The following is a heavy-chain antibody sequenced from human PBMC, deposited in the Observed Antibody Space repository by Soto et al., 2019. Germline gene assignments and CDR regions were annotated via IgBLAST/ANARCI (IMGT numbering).Heavy chain of an antibody. CDR3: ARGQDRAKVGY. CDR1: GGSFSGYY. V-gene: IGHV4-34*01. Sequence: PSETPSLTCAVYGGSFSGYYWSWLRQPPGKGLEWIGEIHPSGDTNYKPSLMSRVSISGDMSKNQFSLNLRSVTAADTAIYYCARGQDRAKVGYWGQGTLVTVSS. J-gene: IGHJ4*02. CDR2: IHPSGDT. D-gene: IGHD5-18*01.